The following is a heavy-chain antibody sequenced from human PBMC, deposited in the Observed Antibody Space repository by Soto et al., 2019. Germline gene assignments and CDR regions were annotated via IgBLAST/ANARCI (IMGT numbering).Heavy chain of an antibody. V-gene: IGHV3-30-3*01. Sequence: QVQLVESGGGVVQPGRSLRLSCAASGFTFSSYAMHWVRQAPGKGLEWVAVISYDGSNKYYADSVKGRFTISRDNSKNTLYLQMTSMRAADTAVYYCARATTTVVTPYYFDYWGQGTLVTVSS. D-gene: IGHD4-17*01. CDR3: ARATTTVVTPYYFDY. J-gene: IGHJ4*02. CDR1: GFTFSSYA. CDR2: ISYDGSNK.